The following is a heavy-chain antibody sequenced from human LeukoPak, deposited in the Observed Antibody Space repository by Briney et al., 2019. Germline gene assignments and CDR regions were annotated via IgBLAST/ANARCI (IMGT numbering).Heavy chain of an antibody. CDR2: IFWNGDKT. Sequence: GGSLRLSCAASGFRFSDFAMSWVRQGPGKGLEWGAGIFWNGDKTNYGDSVKGRVAISRDNTKNSLYLQLESLRVEDTAVYYCARVRGSGTYGPLDTWGQGTLVTVAS. V-gene: IGHV3-20*04. CDR3: ARVRGSGTYGPLDT. J-gene: IGHJ5*02. CDR1: GFRFSDFA. D-gene: IGHD1-26*01.